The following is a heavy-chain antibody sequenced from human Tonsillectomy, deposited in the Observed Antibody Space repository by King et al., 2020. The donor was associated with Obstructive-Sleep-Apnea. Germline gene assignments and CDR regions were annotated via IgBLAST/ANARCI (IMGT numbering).Heavy chain of an antibody. D-gene: IGHD6-19*01. V-gene: IGHV3-23*04. Sequence: VQLVESGGGLVQPGGSLRLSCAASGFTFSSYAMSWVRQAPGKGLEWVSAISVSDGSTYYADSVKGRFTISRDNSKNTLYLQMNSLIAEDTAVYYCAKGHLLQWLALPLFEYWGQGTLVTVSS. CDR3: AKGHLLQWLALPLFEY. J-gene: IGHJ4*02. CDR1: GFTFSSYA. CDR2: ISVSDGST.